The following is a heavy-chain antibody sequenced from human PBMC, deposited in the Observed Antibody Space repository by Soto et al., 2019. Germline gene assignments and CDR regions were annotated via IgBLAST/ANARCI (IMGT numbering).Heavy chain of an antibody. V-gene: IGHV3-15*01. CDR1: GFTFSNAW. Sequence: EVQLVESGGGLVKPGGSLRLSCAASGFTFSNAWMSWVRQAPGKGLEWVGRIKSKTDGGTTDYAAPVKGRFTISRDDSKNTLYLQMNSLKTEDTAVYYFTTGEGYLAFDIWGQGTMVTVSS. CDR2: IKSKTDGGTT. CDR3: TTGEGYLAFDI. J-gene: IGHJ3*02. D-gene: IGHD2-21*01.